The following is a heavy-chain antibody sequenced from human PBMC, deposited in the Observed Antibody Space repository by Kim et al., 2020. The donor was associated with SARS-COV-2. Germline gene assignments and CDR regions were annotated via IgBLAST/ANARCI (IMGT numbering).Heavy chain of an antibody. J-gene: IGHJ5*02. CDR1: GYTFTSYG. V-gene: IGHV1-18*01. Sequence: ASVKVSCKASGYTFTSYGISWVRQAPGQGLEWMGWISAYNGNTNYAQKLQGRVTMTTDTSTSTAYMELRSLRSDDTAVYYCARALDYYDSSGYYVSWFDRWGQGTLVTVSS. CDR3: ARALDYYDSSGYYVSWFDR. CDR2: ISAYNGNT. D-gene: IGHD3-22*01.